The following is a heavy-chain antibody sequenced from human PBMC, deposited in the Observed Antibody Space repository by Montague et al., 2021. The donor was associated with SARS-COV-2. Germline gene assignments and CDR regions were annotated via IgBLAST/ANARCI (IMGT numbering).Heavy chain of an antibody. CDR1: GGSFSGYY. V-gene: IGHV4-34*01. J-gene: IGHJ6*02. Sequence: SKTLSLTCAVYGGSFSGYYWSWIRQPPGKGLQWIGEINHSGSTNYNPSLKSRVTISVDTSKNQFSLKLSSVTAADTAVYYCARGQNFDWLLSPYYGMDVWGQGTTVTVSS. CDR3: ARGQNFDWLLSPYYGMDV. CDR2: INHSGST. D-gene: IGHD3-9*01.